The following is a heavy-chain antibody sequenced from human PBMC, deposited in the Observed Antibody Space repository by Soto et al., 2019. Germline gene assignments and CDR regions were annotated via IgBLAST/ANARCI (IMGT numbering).Heavy chain of an antibody. CDR2: INPNSGGT. CDR3: ARGGLIAARVWEWFDP. D-gene: IGHD6-6*01. J-gene: IGHJ5*02. CDR1: GYTFTGYY. Sequence: QVQLVQSGAEVKKPGASVKVSCKASGYTFTGYYMHWVRQAPGQGLKWMGWINPNSGGTNYAQKFQGWVTMTRDTSISTAYMELSRLRSDDTAVYYCARGGLIAARVWEWFDPWGQGTLVTVSS. V-gene: IGHV1-2*04.